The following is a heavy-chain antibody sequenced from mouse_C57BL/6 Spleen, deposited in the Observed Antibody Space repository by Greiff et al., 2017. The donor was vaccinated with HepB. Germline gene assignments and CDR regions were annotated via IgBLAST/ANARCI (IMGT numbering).Heavy chain of an antibody. CDR3: ARSWDGNYHWDFDV. D-gene: IGHD2-1*01. CDR2: IDPSDSDT. V-gene: IGHV1-52*01. CDR1: GYTFTSYW. J-gene: IGHJ1*03. Sequence: QVQLQQPGAELVRPGSSVKLSCKASGYTFTSYWMHWVKQRPIQGLEWIGNIDPSDSDTHYNQKFKDKATLTVDKSSSTAYMQLSSLTSEDSAVYYCARSWDGNYHWDFDVWGTGTTVTVSS.